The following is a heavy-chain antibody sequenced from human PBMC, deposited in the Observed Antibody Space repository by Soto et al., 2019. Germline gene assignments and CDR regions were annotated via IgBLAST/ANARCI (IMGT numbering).Heavy chain of an antibody. CDR2: ISSSGSTI. D-gene: IGHD3-22*01. Sequence: PVGSLRLSCAASGFTFSSYEMNWVRQAPGKGLEWVSYISSSGSTIYYADSVKGRFTISRDNAKNSLYLQMNSLRAEDTAVYYCAASGGVVVIPNWFDPWGQGTLVTVSS. V-gene: IGHV3-48*03. J-gene: IGHJ5*02. CDR1: GFTFSSYE. CDR3: AASGGVVVIPNWFDP.